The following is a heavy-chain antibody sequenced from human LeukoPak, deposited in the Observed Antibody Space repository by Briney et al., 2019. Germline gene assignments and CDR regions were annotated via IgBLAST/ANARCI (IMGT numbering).Heavy chain of an antibody. D-gene: IGHD2-15*01. CDR1: GYTFTSYD. V-gene: IGHV1-8*01. CDR2: MSANSGNT. CDR3: ARGLYCSGGSCYGWFDP. J-gene: IGHJ5*02. Sequence: GASVTVSCKASGYTFTSYDINWVRQAAGQGLEWMGWMSANSGNTGYAQKFQGRVTMTRNTSISTAYMELSSLRSEDTAVYYCARGLYCSGGSCYGWFDPWGQGTLVTVSS.